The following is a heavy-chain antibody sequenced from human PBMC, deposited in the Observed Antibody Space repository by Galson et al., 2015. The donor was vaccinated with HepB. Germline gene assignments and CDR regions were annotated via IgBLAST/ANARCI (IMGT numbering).Heavy chain of an antibody. CDR2: IYYSGST. J-gene: IGHJ4*02. Sequence: TLSLTCTVSGGSISSGDYYWSWIRQPPGKGLEWIGYIYYSGSTYYNPSLKSRVTISVDTSKNQFSLKLSSVTAADTAVYYCARAKTYYDFWSPYDYWGQGTLVTVSS. CDR3: ARAKTYYDFWSPYDY. CDR1: GGSISSGDYY. D-gene: IGHD3-3*01. V-gene: IGHV4-30-4*01.